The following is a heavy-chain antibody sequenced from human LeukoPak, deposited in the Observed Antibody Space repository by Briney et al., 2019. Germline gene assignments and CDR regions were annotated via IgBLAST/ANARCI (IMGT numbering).Heavy chain of an antibody. V-gene: IGHV3-30-3*01. CDR1: GFTFSSYA. J-gene: IGHJ6*02. CDR2: ISYDGSNK. Sequence: GRSLRLSCAASGFTFSSYAMHWVRQAPGKGLEWVAVISYDGSNKYYADSVKGRFTISRDNSKNTLYLQMNSLRAEDTAVYYCARDNYYGSRSYWRRYYYYGMDVWGQGTTVTVSS. D-gene: IGHD3-10*01. CDR3: ARDNYYGSRSYWRRYYYYGMDV.